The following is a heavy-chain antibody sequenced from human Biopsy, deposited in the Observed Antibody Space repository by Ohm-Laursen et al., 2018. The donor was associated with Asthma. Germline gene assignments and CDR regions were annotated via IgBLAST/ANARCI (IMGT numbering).Heavy chain of an antibody. CDR3: ARCQVGYSSGWSLLLKKIYYPGMDV. CDR2: IMTVFGTT. V-gene: IGHV1-69*01. CDR1: GGTFSNFA. Sequence: GSSVKVSCKAPGGTFSNFAISWVRQAPGQGLEWLGGIMTVFGTTNYAQKFQGRVTITADESTSTAYMEVTSLRSEHTAIYYCARCQVGYSSGWSLLLKKIYYPGMDVWGQGTAVTVSS. J-gene: IGHJ6*02. D-gene: IGHD6-19*01.